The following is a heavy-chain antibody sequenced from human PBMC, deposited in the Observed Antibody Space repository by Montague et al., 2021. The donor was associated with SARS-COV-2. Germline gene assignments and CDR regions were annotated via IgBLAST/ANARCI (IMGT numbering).Heavy chain of an antibody. V-gene: IGHV4-39*01. CDR1: SGSISNDIYY. CDR2: SRYGGTS. Sequence: SETLSLTCTVSSGSISNDIYYWGWTRQPPGKGPEWIGGSRYGGTSYYNPSLKSRVTISIDTSKNQCSLKMTAVTAADTAVYFCARQDIQLRFDLWGRGTLVTVSS. CDR3: ARQDIQLRFDL. D-gene: IGHD1-1*01. J-gene: IGHJ2*01.